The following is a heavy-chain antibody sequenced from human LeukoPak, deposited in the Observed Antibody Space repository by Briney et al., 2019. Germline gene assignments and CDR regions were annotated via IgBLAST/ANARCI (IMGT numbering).Heavy chain of an antibody. Sequence: SETLSLTCAVYGGSFSGYYWSWIRQPPGKGLEWIGSIYHSGSTYYNPSLKSRVTISVDTSKNQFSLKLSSVTAADTAVYYCARADYSSTWSHDYYYMDVWGKGATVTVSS. CDR2: IYHSGST. V-gene: IGHV4-34*01. J-gene: IGHJ6*03. D-gene: IGHD6-13*01. CDR3: ARADYSSTWSHDYYYMDV. CDR1: GGSFSGYY.